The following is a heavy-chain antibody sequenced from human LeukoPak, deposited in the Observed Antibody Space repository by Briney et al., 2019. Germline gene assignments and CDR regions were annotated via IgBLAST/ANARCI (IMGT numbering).Heavy chain of an antibody. J-gene: IGHJ3*02. CDR2: IYHSGNT. CDR3: ATLSTIAAAGTGEGGAFDI. V-gene: IGHV4-38-2*01. Sequence: SETLSLTCAVPGYSISSGYYWGWIRQPPGKGLEWIGSIYHSGNTYYNPSLKSRVTISVDTSKNQFSLKLSSVTAADTAEYYCATLSTIAAAGTGEGGAFDIWGQGTMVTVSS. CDR1: GYSISSGYY. D-gene: IGHD6-13*01.